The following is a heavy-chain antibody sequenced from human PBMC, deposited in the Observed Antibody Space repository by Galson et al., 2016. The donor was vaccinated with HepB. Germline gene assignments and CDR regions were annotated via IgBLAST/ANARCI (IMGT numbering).Heavy chain of an antibody. Sequence: SLRLSCAASGISFSTHGMSWVRQAPGKGLEWVAGIRGSGSRTYYADSVRGRFTISRANSKSTLYLQMNSLRAEDTAVYYCAKDLNSAWFVPRDSWGQGTLVSVSS. CDR1: GISFSTHG. V-gene: IGHV3-23*01. CDR2: IRGSGSRT. D-gene: IGHD3-10*01. CDR3: AKDLNSAWFVPRDS. J-gene: IGHJ4*02.